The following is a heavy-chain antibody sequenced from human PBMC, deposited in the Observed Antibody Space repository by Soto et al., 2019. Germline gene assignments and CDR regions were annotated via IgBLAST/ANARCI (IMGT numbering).Heavy chain of an antibody. V-gene: IGHV3-15*01. CDR2: IKSKTDGGTT. J-gene: IGHJ4*02. Sequence: GGSLRLSCAASGFTFSNAWMSWVRQAPGKGLEWVGRIKSKTDGGTTDYAAPVKGRFTISRDDSKNTLYLQMNSLKTEDTAVYYCTADSGGLYSSSWYGDYWGQGTLVTVSS. CDR3: TADSGGLYSSSWYGDY. D-gene: IGHD6-13*01. CDR1: GFTFSNAW.